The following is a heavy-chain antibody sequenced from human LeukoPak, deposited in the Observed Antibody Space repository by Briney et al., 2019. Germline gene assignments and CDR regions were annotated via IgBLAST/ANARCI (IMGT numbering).Heavy chain of an antibody. V-gene: IGHV4-31*03. CDR2: IYYSGST. D-gene: IGHD3-10*01. CDR3: ARGEVTMVRGVPWYFDY. Sequence: PSETLSLTCTVSGGSISSGGYYWSWIRQHPGKGLEWIGYIYYSGSTYYNPSLKSRVTISVDTSKNQFSLKLSSVTAADTAVYYCARGEVTMVRGVPWYFDYWGQGTLVTVSS. CDR1: GGSISSGGYY. J-gene: IGHJ4*02.